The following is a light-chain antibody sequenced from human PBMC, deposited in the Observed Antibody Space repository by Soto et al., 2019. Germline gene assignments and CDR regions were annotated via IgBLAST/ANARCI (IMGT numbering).Light chain of an antibody. CDR1: SRDVGGYNY. Sequence: QSVLTQPASVSGSPGQSITISCTGTSRDVGGYNYVSWYQQDPGKAPKLMIYDVNNRPSGVSNRFSGSKSGNTASLTISGLQAEDEAYYYCSSYTSSSTLAVFGGGNKVTVL. CDR3: SSYTSSSTLAV. CDR2: DVN. J-gene: IGLJ2*01. V-gene: IGLV2-14*01.